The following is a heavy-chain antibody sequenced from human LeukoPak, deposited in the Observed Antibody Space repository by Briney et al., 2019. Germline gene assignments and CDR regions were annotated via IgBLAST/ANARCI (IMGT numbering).Heavy chain of an antibody. CDR1: GYTLTELS. CDR2: ISPNNGGT. Sequence: EASVKVSCKVSGYTLTELSMHWVRQAPGQGLEWMGGISPNNGGTDYAQKFQGRVTMTRDTSISTAYMELSSLRSDDTAVFYCARLGPGAIDFDYWGQGTLVTVSS. CDR3: ARLGPGAIDFDY. V-gene: IGHV1-2*02. J-gene: IGHJ4*02. D-gene: IGHD2-2*02.